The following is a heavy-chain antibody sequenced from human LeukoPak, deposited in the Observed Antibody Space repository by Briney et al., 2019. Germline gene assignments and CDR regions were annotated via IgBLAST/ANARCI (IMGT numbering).Heavy chain of an antibody. J-gene: IGHJ4*02. V-gene: IGHV3-23*01. CDR1: GFTFSSYA. CDR3: AKDLAGTAMGNY. CDR2: ISGSGGST. D-gene: IGHD5-18*01. Sequence: TGGSLRLPCAASGFTFSSYAMSWVRQAPGKGLEWVSAISGSGGSTYYADSVKSRFTISRDNSKNTLYLQMNSLRAEDTAVYYCAKDLAGTAMGNYWDQGTLVTVSS.